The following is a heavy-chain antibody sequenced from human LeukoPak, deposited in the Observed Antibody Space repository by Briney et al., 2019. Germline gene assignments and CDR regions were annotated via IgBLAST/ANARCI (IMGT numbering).Heavy chain of an antibody. CDR3: AKVPSSSWLFDF. Sequence: HPGGSLRLSCAASGFTFGNSAMSWVRQAPGKGLEWVSTITLSGGSTYYADSVKGRFTISRDNSKNTLYLQMNSLRAEDTAVYYCAKVPSSSWLFDFWGQGTLVTVSS. CDR2: ITLSGGST. V-gene: IGHV3-23*01. J-gene: IGHJ4*02. CDR1: GFTFGNSA. D-gene: IGHD6-13*01.